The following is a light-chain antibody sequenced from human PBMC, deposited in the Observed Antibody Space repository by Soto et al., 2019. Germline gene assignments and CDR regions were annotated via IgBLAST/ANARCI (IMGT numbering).Light chain of an antibody. CDR2: AAS. CDR1: QSISNY. CDR3: QHYNSYSEA. V-gene: IGKV1-16*01. J-gene: IGKJ1*01. Sequence: DIQMTRSPSSLSASLGDRVSVTCRASQSISNYLNWYQQKPGKAPKLLIYAASSLQSGVPSRFSGSGSGTDFTLTISSLQPDDFATYYCQHYNSYSEAFGQGTKVDIK.